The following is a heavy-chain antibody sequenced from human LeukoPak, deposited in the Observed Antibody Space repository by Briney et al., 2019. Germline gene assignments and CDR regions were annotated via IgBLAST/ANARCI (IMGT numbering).Heavy chain of an antibody. V-gene: IGHV4-39*07. Sequence: PSETLSLTCTVSGGSISSSSYYWGWIRQPPGKGLEWIGSIYYSGSTYYNPSLKSRVTISVDTSKNQFSLKLSSVTAADTAVYYCARSRTPRNKYYFDYWGQGTLVTVSS. CDR3: ARSRTPRNKYYFDY. CDR2: IYYSGST. J-gene: IGHJ4*02. CDR1: GGSISSSSYY.